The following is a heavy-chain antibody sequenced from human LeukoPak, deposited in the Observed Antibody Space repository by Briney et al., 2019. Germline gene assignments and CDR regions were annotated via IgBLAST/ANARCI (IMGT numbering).Heavy chain of an antibody. J-gene: IGHJ3*02. CDR3: ARVIDYGSGEDAFDI. CDR2: INWNVGST. CDR1: GFTLYEYV. D-gene: IGHD3-10*01. V-gene: IGHV3-20*01. Sequence: PRGSPRLSCAASGFTLYEYVTSLVRQAPRKRLGWVWGINWNVGSTGYADSVTGRFTISRDNATNSLYLQMNRLRAEDTALYHCARVIDYGSGEDAFDIWGQGTMVTVSS.